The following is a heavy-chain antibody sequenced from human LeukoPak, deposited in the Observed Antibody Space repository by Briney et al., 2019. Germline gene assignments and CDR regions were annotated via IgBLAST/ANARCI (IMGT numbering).Heavy chain of an antibody. CDR2: ISSSGSTI. D-gene: IGHD6-19*01. CDR3: ASMSQYSSVYMDV. J-gene: IGHJ6*03. V-gene: IGHV3-48*03. CDR1: GFTFSSYE. Sequence: GGSLRLSCAASGFTFSSYEMNWVRQAPGKGLEWVSYISSSGSTIYYADSVKGRFTISRDNAKNSLYLQMNSLRAEDTAVYYCASMSQYSSVYMDVWGKGTTVTVSS.